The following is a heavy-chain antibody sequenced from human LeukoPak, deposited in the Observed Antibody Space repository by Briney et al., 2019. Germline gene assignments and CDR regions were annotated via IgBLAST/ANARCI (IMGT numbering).Heavy chain of an antibody. CDR2: ISSSSSYI. CDR3: ARDSASVWFGELSGWFAP. CDR1: GFTFSSYS. J-gene: IGHJ5*02. V-gene: IGHV3-21*01. D-gene: IGHD3-10*01. Sequence: GGSLRLSCAASGFTFSSYSMNWVPQAPGKGLEWVSSISSSSSYIYYADSVKGRFTISRDNAKYSLYLQMNSLRAEDTAVYYCARDSASVWFGELSGWFAPWGQGTLVTVSS.